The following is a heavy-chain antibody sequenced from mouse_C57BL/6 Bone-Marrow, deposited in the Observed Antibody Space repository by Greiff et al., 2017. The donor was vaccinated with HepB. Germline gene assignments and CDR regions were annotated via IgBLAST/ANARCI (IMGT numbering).Heavy chain of an antibody. CDR2: IDPSDSYT. CDR3: ASFAY. V-gene: IGHV1-50*01. J-gene: IGHJ3*01. CDR1: GYTFTSYW. Sequence: QVQLKQPGAELVKPGASVKLSCKASGYTFTSYWMQWVKQRPGQGLEWIGEIDPSDSYTNYNQKFKGKATLTVDTSSSTAYMQRSSLTSEDSAVYYCASFAYWGQGTLVTVSA.